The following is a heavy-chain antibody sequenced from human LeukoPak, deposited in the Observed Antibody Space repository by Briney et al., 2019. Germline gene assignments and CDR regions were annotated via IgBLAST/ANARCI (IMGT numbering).Heavy chain of an antibody. J-gene: IGHJ4*02. V-gene: IGHV4-61*02. D-gene: IGHD3-22*01. CDR1: GGSISSGSYY. CDR3: ARDSSGYYSFDY. Sequence: SETLSLTCTVSGGSISSGSYYWSWIRQPAGMGLEWIGRIYTSGSTNYNPSLKSRATISVDTSKNQFSLKLSSVTAADTAVYCCARDSSGYYSFDYWGQGTLVTVSS. CDR2: IYTSGST.